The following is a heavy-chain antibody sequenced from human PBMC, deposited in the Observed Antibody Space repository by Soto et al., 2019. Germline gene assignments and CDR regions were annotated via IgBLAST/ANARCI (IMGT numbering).Heavy chain of an antibody. J-gene: IGHJ6*02. CDR2: INHRGST. CDR1: GGSFSGYY. Sequence: PSETLSLTCAVYGGSFSGYYWSWIRQPPGKGLEWIGEINHRGSTNYNPSLKSRVTISVDTSKNQFSLKLSSVTAADTAVYYCATQHKLLWFGELSRYGMDVWGQGTTVTVSS. D-gene: IGHD3-10*01. CDR3: ATQHKLLWFGELSRYGMDV. V-gene: IGHV4-34*01.